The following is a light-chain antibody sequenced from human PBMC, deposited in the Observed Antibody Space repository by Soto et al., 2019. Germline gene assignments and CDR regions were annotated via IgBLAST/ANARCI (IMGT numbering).Light chain of an antibody. CDR1: SSDVGGYNY. J-gene: IGLJ3*02. V-gene: IGLV2-14*01. Sequence: QSALTQPASVSGSPGQWITISCTGTSSDVGGYNYVSWYQQHPGKAPKLMILDVSSRPSGVSNRFSGSKSGNTASLTIDGLQAEDEAHYFCSSYTSSSTYWVFGGGTKLTVL. CDR3: SSYTSSSTYWV. CDR2: DVS.